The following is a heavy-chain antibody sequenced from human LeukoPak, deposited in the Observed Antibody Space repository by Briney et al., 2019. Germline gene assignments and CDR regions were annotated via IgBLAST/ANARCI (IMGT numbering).Heavy chain of an antibody. J-gene: IGHJ5*02. Sequence: SQTLSLTCAISGDSVSSNSATWNWIRQSPSRGLEWLGRTYYRSKWYNDYAVSVKSRITINPDTSKNQFSLQLNSVTPEDTAVYCCAKVPSGTYFLSWFDPWGQGTLVTVSS. V-gene: IGHV6-1*01. CDR3: AKVPSGTYFLSWFDP. CDR1: GDSVSSNSAT. CDR2: TYYRSKWYN. D-gene: IGHD1-26*01.